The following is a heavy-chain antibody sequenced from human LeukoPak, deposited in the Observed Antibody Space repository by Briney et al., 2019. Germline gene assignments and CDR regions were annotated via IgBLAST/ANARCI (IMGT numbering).Heavy chain of an antibody. D-gene: IGHD3-22*01. CDR2: FDPEDGET. Sequence: GASVKVSCKVSGYTLTELSMHWVRQAPGKGLEWMGVFDPEDGETIYAQEFQGRVTMSEDTSTDTAYMALSSLRSEDTAVYYCATRAMTLYYYDSSGYTRWFGPWGQGTLVTVSS. CDR3: ATRAMTLYYYDSSGYTRWFGP. CDR1: GYTLTELS. J-gene: IGHJ5*02. V-gene: IGHV1-24*01.